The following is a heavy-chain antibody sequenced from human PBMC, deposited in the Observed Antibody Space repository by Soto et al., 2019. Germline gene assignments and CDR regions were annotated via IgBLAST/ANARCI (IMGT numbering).Heavy chain of an antibody. V-gene: IGHV3-30-3*01. CDR1: GFTFSSYA. CDR2: ISYDGSNK. CDR3: ARGGAIVGATLEARAL. D-gene: IGHD1-26*01. J-gene: IGHJ4*02. Sequence: QVQLVESGGGVVQPGRSLRLSCAGSGFTFSSYAMHWVRQAPGKGLEWEAVISYDGSNKYYADSVKGRFTISRDNSKNTLYLQMNSLRAEDTAVYYCARGGAIVGATLEARALWGQGTLVTVSS.